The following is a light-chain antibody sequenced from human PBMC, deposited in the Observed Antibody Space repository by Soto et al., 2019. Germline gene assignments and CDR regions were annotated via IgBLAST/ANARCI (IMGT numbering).Light chain of an antibody. J-gene: IGLJ1*01. CDR1: SSNVGAHDY. Sequence: QSVLTQPRSVSGSPGQSVTISCTGTSSNVGAHDYVSWYQQHPGKAPKVMIYDVSKRPSGVPDRFSGSKSGNTASLTISGLQAEDEADYYCCSYAASNTFVFGTGTKVTVL. CDR2: DVS. V-gene: IGLV2-11*01. CDR3: CSYAASNTFV.